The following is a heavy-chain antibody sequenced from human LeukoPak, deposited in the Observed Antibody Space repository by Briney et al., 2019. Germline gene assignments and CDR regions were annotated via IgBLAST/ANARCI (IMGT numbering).Heavy chain of an antibody. D-gene: IGHD6-19*01. V-gene: IGHV1-69*05. CDR1: GGTYSNYA. CDR2: IIPIFGTA. CDR3: AREPVAVASLLDY. Sequence: AVKASFKASGGTYSNYAISWVRQAPGQGLEWMGGIIPIFGTANYPQKCQVRVTITTDESTSTVYMELRRLESDDTGVYYWAREPVAVASLLDYWGQGTLVTVSS. J-gene: IGHJ4*02.